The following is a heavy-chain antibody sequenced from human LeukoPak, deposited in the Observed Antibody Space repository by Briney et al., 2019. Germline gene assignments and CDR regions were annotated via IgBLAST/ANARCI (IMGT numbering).Heavy chain of an antibody. V-gene: IGHV3-33*06. CDR3: AKEDDFWSGYDAFDI. CDR2: IWYDGSNK. Sequence: PGRSLRLSCAASGFTFSSYGMHWVRQAPGKGLEWVAVIWYDGSNKYYADSVKGRFTISRDNSKNTLYLQTNSLRAEDTAVYYCAKEDDFWSGYDAFDIWGQGTMVTVSS. D-gene: IGHD3-3*01. J-gene: IGHJ3*02. CDR1: GFTFSSYG.